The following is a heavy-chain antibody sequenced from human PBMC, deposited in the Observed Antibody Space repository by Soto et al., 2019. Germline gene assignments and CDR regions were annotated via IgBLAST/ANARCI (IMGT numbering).Heavy chain of an antibody. CDR2: MSTTNAI. D-gene: IGHD5-12*01. J-gene: IGHJ5*01. CDR3: ARDPIRGDGYVFDS. CDR1: GFTFTTYN. V-gene: IGHV3-48*04. Sequence: GGSLRLSCAASGFTFTTYNMNWVRQAPGKGLERVSYMSTTNAIYYADSVRGRFTISRDNAKNSVYLQMNSLRAEDSAVYYCARDPIRGDGYVFDSWGQGALVTVS.